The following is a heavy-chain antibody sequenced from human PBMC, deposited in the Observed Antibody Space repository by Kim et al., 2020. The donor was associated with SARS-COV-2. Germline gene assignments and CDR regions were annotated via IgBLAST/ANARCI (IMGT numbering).Heavy chain of an antibody. CDR2: GDST. J-gene: IGHJ4*02. D-gene: IGHD1-26*01. V-gene: IGHV3-23*01. CDR3: TRAGASDY. Sequence: GDSTSYAASVKGPFTISRDNSKNTAYLQMNSLRVEDTALYYCTRAGASDYWGQGTLVTVSS.